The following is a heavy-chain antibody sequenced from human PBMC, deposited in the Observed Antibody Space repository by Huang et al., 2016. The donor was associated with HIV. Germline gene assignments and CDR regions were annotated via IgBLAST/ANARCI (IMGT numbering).Heavy chain of an antibody. Sequence: QVQLHQWGAGLLKPSETLSLTCAVYGGSFSIYYWNWIRQSPGKGLEWIGQINHRGTTPYTPSLKSRVTMSVDTSKNQFSLKLNAVTAADTAVYYCAREIMISFGGPFDPWGQGTLVTVSS. CDR2: INHRGTT. CDR1: GGSFSIYY. D-gene: IGHD3-16*01. J-gene: IGHJ5*02. CDR3: AREIMISFGGPFDP. V-gene: IGHV4-34*01.